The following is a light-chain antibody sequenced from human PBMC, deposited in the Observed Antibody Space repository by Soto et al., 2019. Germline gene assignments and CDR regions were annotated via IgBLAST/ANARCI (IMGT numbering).Light chain of an antibody. Sequence: EIVLTQSPGTLSLSPGERATISCRASQSVSSSYLAWYQQKPGQAPRLLIYGASSRATGIPDRFSGSGSGTDFTLTINRLEPEDFAVYYCQQYGSSITFGQGTRLEIK. CDR3: QQYGSSIT. CDR2: GAS. J-gene: IGKJ5*01. V-gene: IGKV3-20*01. CDR1: QSVSSSY.